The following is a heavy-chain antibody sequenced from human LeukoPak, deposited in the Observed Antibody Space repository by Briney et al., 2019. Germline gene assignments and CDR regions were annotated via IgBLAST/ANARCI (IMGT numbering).Heavy chain of an antibody. CDR1: GFTFSSYG. V-gene: IGHV3-30*02. Sequence: GGSLRLSCAASGFTFSSYGMHWVRQAPGKGLEWVAFIRYDGSNKYYADSVKGRFTISRDNSKNTLYLQMNSLRAEDTAVYYCAKDRAFYGDSYWYFDLWGRGTLVTVSS. CDR3: AKDRAFYGDSYWYFDL. J-gene: IGHJ2*01. D-gene: IGHD4-17*01. CDR2: IRYDGSNK.